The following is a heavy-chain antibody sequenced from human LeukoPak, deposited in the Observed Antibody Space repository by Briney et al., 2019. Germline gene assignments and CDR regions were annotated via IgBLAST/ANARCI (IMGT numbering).Heavy chain of an antibody. D-gene: IGHD6-6*01. CDR2: NSAKNGKT. CDR1: RYTFISYG. Sequence: ASVKDSCMASRYTFISYGISGVRQAPGRGVEGMGCNSAKNGKTNNAQKRQGRATLPTETSTSTAYMKLRSMRSDATARYYCAGRQRGKEQQLVPVRYWGQGTLVTVSS. CDR3: AGRQRGKEQQLVPVRY. V-gene: IGHV1-18*01. J-gene: IGHJ4*02.